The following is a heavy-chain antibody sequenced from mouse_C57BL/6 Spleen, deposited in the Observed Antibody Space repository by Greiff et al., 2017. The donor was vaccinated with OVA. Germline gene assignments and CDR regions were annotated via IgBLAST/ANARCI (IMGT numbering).Heavy chain of an antibody. V-gene: IGHV1-5*01. J-gene: IGHJ3*01. CDR2: IYPGNSDT. CDR1: GYTFTSYW. D-gene: IGHD2-12*01. CDR3: TRRRDFDDEGFAY. Sequence: VQLQQSGTVLARPGASVKMSCKTSGYTFTSYWMHWVKQRPGQGLEWIGAIYPGNSDTSYNQKFKGKAKLTAVTSASTAYMELSSLTNEDSAVYYCTRRRDFDDEGFAYWGQGTLVTVSA.